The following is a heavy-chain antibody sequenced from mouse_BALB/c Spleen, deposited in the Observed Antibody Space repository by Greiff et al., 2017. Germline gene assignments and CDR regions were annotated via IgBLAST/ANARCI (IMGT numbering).Heavy chain of an antibody. J-gene: IGHJ3*01. Sequence: EVKLMESGGGLVQPGGSLRLSCAASGFTFSSYGMSWVRQTPDKRLELVATINSNGGSTYYPDSVKGRFTISRDNAKNTLYLQMSSLKSEDTAMYYCAREGAIAYWGQGTLVTVSA. D-gene: IGHD3-1*01. V-gene: IGHV5-6-3*01. CDR3: AREGAIAY. CDR1: GFTFSSYG. CDR2: INSNGGST.